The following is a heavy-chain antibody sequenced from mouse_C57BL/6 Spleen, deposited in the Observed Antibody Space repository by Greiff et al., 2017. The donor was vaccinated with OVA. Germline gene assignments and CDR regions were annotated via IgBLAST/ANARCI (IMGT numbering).Heavy chain of an antibody. V-gene: IGHV2-6-1*01. CDR3: ARHNYYGSLNWYFDV. CDR1: GFSLTSYG. Sequence: VKLMESGPGLVAPSQSLSITCTVSGFSLTSYGVHWVRQPPGKGLEWLVVIWSDGSTTYNSALKSRLSISKDNSKSQVFLKMNSLQTDDTAMYYCARHNYYGSLNWYFDVWGTGTTVTVSS. CDR2: IWSDGST. J-gene: IGHJ1*03. D-gene: IGHD1-1*01.